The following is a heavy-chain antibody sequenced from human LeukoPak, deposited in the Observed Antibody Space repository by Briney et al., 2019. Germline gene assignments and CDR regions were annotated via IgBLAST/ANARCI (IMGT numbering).Heavy chain of an antibody. CDR1: GGTFSSYA. Sequence: ASVKVSCKASGGTFSSYAISWVRQAPGQGLEWMGWISAYNGNTNYAQKLQGRVTMTTDTSTSTAYMELRSLRSDDTAVYYCARDEGDYVWALLPWGQGTLVTVSS. CDR3: ARDEGDYVWALLP. D-gene: IGHD4-17*01. CDR2: ISAYNGNT. V-gene: IGHV1-18*01. J-gene: IGHJ4*02.